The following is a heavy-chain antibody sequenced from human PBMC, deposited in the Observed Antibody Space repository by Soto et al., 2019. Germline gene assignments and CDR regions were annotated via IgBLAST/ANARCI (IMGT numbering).Heavy chain of an antibody. CDR2: INPHNGDT. Sequence: GASVKVSCKASGYTFTGYYMHWVRQAPGQGLEWMGWINPHNGDTNYAQKLQGRVTMTTDTSTSTAYMELRSLRSDDTAVYYCARDLGGTYYDILTGYLATYYFDYWGQGTLVTVSS. J-gene: IGHJ4*02. CDR3: ARDLGGTYYDILTGYLATYYFDY. V-gene: IGHV1-18*04. CDR1: GYTFTGYY. D-gene: IGHD3-9*01.